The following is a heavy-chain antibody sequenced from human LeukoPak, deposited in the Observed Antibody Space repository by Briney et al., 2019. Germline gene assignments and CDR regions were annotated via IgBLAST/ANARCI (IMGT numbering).Heavy chain of an antibody. CDR2: IKQDGSEQ. CDR1: GFTFNSYW. Sequence: GGSLRLSCAASGFTFNSYWMTWVRQAPGRGLEWLANIKQDGSEQYYVDSVKGRFTISRDNAKNSLYLQMNSLRAEDTAVYYCAREIGLVKDFWSGYGWYYGMDVWGQGTTVTVSS. J-gene: IGHJ6*02. D-gene: IGHD3-3*01. CDR3: AREIGLVKDFWSGYGWYYGMDV. V-gene: IGHV3-7*01.